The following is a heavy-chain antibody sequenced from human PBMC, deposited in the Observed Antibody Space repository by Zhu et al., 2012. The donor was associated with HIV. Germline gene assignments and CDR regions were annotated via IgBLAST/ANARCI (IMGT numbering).Heavy chain of an antibody. Sequence: QVQLQESGPGLVKPSQTLSLTCAVSGGSISSGDYYWSWIRQPPGKGLEWIGYIYYSGSTYYNPSLKSRVTISVDTSKNQFSLKLSSVTAADTAVYYCAREGIYDSSGFWFDPWGQGTLVTSPQ. D-gene: IGHD3-22*01. CDR2: IYYSGST. CDR1: GGSISSGDYY. J-gene: IGHJ5*02. V-gene: IGHV4-30-4*08. CDR3: AREGIYDSSGFWFDP.